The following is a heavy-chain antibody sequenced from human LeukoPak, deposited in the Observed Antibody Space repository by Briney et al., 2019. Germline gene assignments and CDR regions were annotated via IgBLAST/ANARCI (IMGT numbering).Heavy chain of an antibody. CDR1: GFTFSTYW. CDR2: IKQDGGVK. V-gene: IGHV3-7*03. D-gene: IGHD5-12*01. CDR3: VRGGYGPDY. Sequence: GGSLRLSCAASGFTFSTYWMSWVRQAPGKGLEWVANIKQDGGVKNYVDSVKGRFTISRDNAKNSLYLQMNSLRADDTAMYYCVRGGYGPDYWGQGTLVTVSS. J-gene: IGHJ4*02.